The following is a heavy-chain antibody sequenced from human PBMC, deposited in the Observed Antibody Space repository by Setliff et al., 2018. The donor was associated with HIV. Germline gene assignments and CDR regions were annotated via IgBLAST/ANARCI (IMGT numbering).Heavy chain of an antibody. D-gene: IGHD3-22*01. J-gene: IGHJ1*01. CDR2: FDPEDGET. CDR3: ATIRAYYYDSSGQEYFQH. CDR1: GYTFTGYY. V-gene: IGHV1-24*01. Sequence: ASVKVSCKASGYTFTGYYIHWVRQAPGKGLEWMGGFDPEDGETVYAQKFQGRVTMTEDTSTDTAYMELSSLRSEDTAMYYCATIRAYYYDSSGQEYFQHWGHGTLVTVSS.